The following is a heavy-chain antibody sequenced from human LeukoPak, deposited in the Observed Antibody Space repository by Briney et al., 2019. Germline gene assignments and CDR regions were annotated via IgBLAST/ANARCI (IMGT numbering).Heavy chain of an antibody. J-gene: IGHJ6*03. CDR3: AGRRADYFYHYLDV. V-gene: IGHV4-39*01. CDR2: VYYGGNT. Sequence: PSETLSLTCTVSGGSISSSSYYWDWIRQPPGKGLEWIGNVYYGGNTFYNSSLESRVTISVDMSKNQFSPKLTSLTAADTAVYYCAGRRADYFYHYLDVWGKGTSVTVSS. CDR1: GGSISSSSYY.